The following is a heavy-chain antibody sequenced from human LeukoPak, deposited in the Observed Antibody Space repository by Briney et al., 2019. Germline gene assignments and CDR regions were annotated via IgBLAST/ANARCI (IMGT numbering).Heavy chain of an antibody. CDR1: GGSFSGYY. CDR2: INHSGST. CDR3: ARRIYYYYYYMDV. Sequence: SETLSLTCAVYGGSFSGYYWSWIRQPPGKGLEWIGEINHSGSTNYNPSLKSRVTISVDTSKNQFSLKLSSVTAADTAVYYCARRIYYYYYYMDVWGKGSTVTISS. J-gene: IGHJ6*03. D-gene: IGHD2-15*01. V-gene: IGHV4-34*01.